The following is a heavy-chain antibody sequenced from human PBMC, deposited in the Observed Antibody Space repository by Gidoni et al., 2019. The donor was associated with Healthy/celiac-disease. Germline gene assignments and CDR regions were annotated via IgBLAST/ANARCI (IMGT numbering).Heavy chain of an antibody. J-gene: IGHJ6*02. CDR1: GFNFGCYY. V-gene: IGHV3-11*06. CDR3: ARDLPDYGSGSYEGGMDV. Sequence: QVQLVESGGGLVKPGGSLRLSCAASGFNFGCYYLSWIRQAPGKGLEWVSYISSSSIYTNYADSVKGRFTISRDNAKNSLYLQMNSLRAEDTAVYYCARDLPDYGSGSYEGGMDVWGQGTTVTVSS. D-gene: IGHD3-10*01. CDR2: ISSSSIYT.